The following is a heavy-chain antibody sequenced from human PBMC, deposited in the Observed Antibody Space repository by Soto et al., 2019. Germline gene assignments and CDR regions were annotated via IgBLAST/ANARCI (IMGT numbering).Heavy chain of an antibody. J-gene: IGHJ4*02. CDR3: ARLGIGWEFPFDY. Sequence: QVQLQESGPGLVKPSETLSLTCIVSGGSVSNDAYYWSWIRQPPGKGLEWIGYIYHSGSTYYNPSLKSRVTISADTSANQCSLKVSSVTAADTDVYYCARLGIGWEFPFDYWGQGTLVNVSS. CDR2: IYHSGST. CDR1: GGSVSNDAYY. V-gene: IGHV4-61*08. D-gene: IGHD1-26*01.